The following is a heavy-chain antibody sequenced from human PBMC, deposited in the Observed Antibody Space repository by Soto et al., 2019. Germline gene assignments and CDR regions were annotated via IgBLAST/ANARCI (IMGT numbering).Heavy chain of an antibody. CDR2: IWYDGSNK. CDR1: GFTFSSYG. J-gene: IGHJ4*02. D-gene: IGHD6-13*01. Sequence: QVQLVESGGGVVQPGRSLRLSCAASGFTFSSYGMHWVRQAPGKGLEWVAVIWYDGSNKYYADSVKGRFTISRDNSKNSLYLQMNSLRAEDTAVYYCARGQQQLVLDYWVQGTLVTVSS. CDR3: ARGQQQLVLDY. V-gene: IGHV3-33*01.